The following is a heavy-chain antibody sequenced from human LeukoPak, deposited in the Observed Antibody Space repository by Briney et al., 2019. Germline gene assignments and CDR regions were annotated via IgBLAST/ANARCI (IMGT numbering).Heavy chain of an antibody. Sequence: ASVKVSCKASGYTFSNYYMHWVRQATRQGLEWVGIINPSGGGSTYAQNFQGRVTMTRDTSTSTVYMDLNNLRSEDTAVYYCARGSYYDSSGYYGYWGQGTLVTVSS. V-gene: IGHV1-46*01. D-gene: IGHD3-22*01. CDR3: ARGSYYDSSGYYGY. CDR1: GYTFSNYY. J-gene: IGHJ4*02. CDR2: INPSGGGS.